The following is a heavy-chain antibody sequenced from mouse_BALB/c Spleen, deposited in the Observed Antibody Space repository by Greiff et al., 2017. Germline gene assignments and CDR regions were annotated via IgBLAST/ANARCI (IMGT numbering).Heavy chain of an antibody. CDR2: ISSGGST. J-gene: IGHJ3*01. CDR3: ARVYRYDDGAWFAY. CDR1: GFTFSSYA. V-gene: IGHV5-6-5*01. D-gene: IGHD2-14*01. Sequence: EVKLVESGGGLVKPGGSLKLSCAASGFTFSSYAMSWVRQTPEKRLEWVASISSGGSTYYPDSVKGRFTISRDNARNILYLQMSSLRSEDTAMYYCARVYRYDDGAWFAYWGQGTLVTVSA.